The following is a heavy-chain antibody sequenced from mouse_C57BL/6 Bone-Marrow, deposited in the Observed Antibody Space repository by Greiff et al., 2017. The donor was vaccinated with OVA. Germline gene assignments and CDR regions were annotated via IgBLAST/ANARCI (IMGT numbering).Heavy chain of an antibody. CDR3: ERSGRAIDY. Sequence: QVQLQQPGAELVRPGTSVKLSCKASGYTFTSYWMHWVKQRPGQGLEWIGVIDPSDSYTNYNQKFKGKATLTVDTSSSTAYMQLSSLTSADSAVYYGERSGRAIDYWGKGTSVTVSS. CDR2: IDPSDSYT. CDR1: GYTFTSYW. J-gene: IGHJ4*01. V-gene: IGHV1-59*01. D-gene: IGHD3-1*01.